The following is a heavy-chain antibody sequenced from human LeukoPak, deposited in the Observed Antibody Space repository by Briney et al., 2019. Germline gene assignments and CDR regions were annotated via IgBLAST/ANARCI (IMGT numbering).Heavy chain of an antibody. CDR2: IYPGDSDT. D-gene: IGHD2-2*01. V-gene: IGHV5-51*01. CDR1: GYSFTSYW. CDR3: ARLGRYCSSTSCYYYYYGMDV. Sequence: GESLKISCKGSGYSFTSYWIGWVRQMPGKGLEWMGIIYPGDSDTRYSPSFQGQVTISADKSISTAYLQWSSLKASDTAMYYSARLGRYCSSTSCYYYYYGMDVWGQGTTVTVSS. J-gene: IGHJ6*02.